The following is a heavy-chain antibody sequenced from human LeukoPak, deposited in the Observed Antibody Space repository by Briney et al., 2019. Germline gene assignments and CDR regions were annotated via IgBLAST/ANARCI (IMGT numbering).Heavy chain of an antibody. J-gene: IGHJ4*02. D-gene: IGHD4-23*01. CDR2: IRYDGGHK. Sequence: GGSLRLSCAASGFTFTTYGFHWVRQAPGKGLEWVAFIRYDGGHKYYADSVKGRFTIFRDNSKNTLYLQMNSLRPEDTAVYYCAKDWAVVATPVTPQYWGQGTLVTVSS. CDR3: AKDWAVVATPVTPQY. CDR1: GFTFTTYG. V-gene: IGHV3-30*02.